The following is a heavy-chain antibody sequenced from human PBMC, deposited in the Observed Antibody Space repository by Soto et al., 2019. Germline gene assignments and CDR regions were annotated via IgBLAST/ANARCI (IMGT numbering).Heavy chain of an antibody. CDR3: AKCFGETPYGMDV. CDR2: ISSSSIYK. V-gene: IGHV3-21*01. Sequence: GGSLRHSCAASGFTFSSYIINWVRQSPGKGLEWVSSISSSSIYKYYADSVKGRFTISRDNAKDSLYLQMKLSSVTAADTAVYYCAKCFGETPYGMDVWGQGTTVTVSS. CDR1: GFTFSSYI. D-gene: IGHD3-10*01. J-gene: IGHJ6*02.